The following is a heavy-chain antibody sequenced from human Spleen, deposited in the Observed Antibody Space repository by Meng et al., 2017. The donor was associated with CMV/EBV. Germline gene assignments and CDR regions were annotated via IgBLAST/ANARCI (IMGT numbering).Heavy chain of an antibody. Sequence: GESLKISCVASGFTFSSYWMHWVRQAPGKGLMLVSRINSDGTTTEYADSVKGRFTISRDNANSTLYLVLSSLRAEDTAVYYCVTNLYCSGGSCRNYWGQGTLVTVSS. CDR2: INSDGTTT. CDR1: GFTFSSYW. D-gene: IGHD2-15*01. J-gene: IGHJ4*02. CDR3: VTNLYCSGGSCRNY. V-gene: IGHV3-74*03.